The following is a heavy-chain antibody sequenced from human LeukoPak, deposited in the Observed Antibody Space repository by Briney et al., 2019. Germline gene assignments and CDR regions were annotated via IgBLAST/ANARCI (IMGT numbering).Heavy chain of an antibody. D-gene: IGHD3-10*01. Sequence: ASVKVSCKVSGYTLTELSMHWVRQAPGKGLEWMGRFDPEDGETIYAQKFQGRVTMTADTSADTAYMELSSLRSEDTAVYYCATEGKMVWGLYTDYCVQGTLVSVCS. CDR2: FDPEDGET. J-gene: IGHJ4*02. CDR1: GYTLTELS. CDR3: ATEGKMVWGLYTDY. V-gene: IGHV1-24*01.